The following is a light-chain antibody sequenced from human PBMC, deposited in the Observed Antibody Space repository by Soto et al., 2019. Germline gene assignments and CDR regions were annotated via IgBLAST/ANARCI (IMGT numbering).Light chain of an antibody. CDR2: DAS. J-gene: IGKJ5*01. CDR1: QSVSSY. Sequence: EIMLTHSPATLSLSPWEIATLSCRASQSVSSYLAWYQQKPGQAPRLLIYDASNRATGIPARFSGSGSGTDFTLTISSLEPEDFAVYYCQQRSNWITFGQGTRLEIK. CDR3: QQRSNWIT. V-gene: IGKV3-11*01.